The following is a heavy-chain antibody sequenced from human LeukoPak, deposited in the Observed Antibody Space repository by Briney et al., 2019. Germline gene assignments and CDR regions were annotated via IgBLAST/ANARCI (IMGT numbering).Heavy chain of an antibody. CDR3: ARGEEWELASDY. V-gene: IGHV3-53*01. Sequence: QPGGSLRLSCAASGFTVSSNYMSWVRQAPGKGLEGVSVIYSGGSPYYADSVKGRFTISRDNSKNTLYLQMNSLRAEDTAVYYCARGEEWELASDYWGQGTLVTVSS. D-gene: IGHD1-26*01. J-gene: IGHJ4*02. CDR2: IYSGGSP. CDR1: GFTVSSNY.